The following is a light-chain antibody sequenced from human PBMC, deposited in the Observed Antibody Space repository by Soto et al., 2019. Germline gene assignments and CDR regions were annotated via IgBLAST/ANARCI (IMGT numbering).Light chain of an antibody. CDR2: EVY. V-gene: IGLV2-8*01. CDR1: SSDVGGYNY. Sequence: SVVSQPPPPSGSPGQSVTLFCPGNSSDVGGYNYVSWYQHHPGKAPKLIIYEVYKRPSGVPDRFSGSKSGNTAALTVSGLQAEDEADYYCSSYVGTNSYVFGTGTKVTVL. CDR3: SSYVGTNSYV. J-gene: IGLJ1*01.